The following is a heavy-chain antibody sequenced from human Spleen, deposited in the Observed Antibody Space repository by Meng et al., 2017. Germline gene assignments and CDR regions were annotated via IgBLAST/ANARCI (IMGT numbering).Heavy chain of an antibody. Sequence: QPRLQESGPGLVKPSEALSLTCGVSGDYIGTGAYYWGWIRQAPGKGLEWIGSIGHSGFTYYTPSVRSRVTVSIDTSKNQFSLKLTSVTAADTAVYFCVRSSAWVRTGFDPWGQGTLVTVSS. CDR2: IGHSGFT. D-gene: IGHD3-22*01. CDR1: GDYIGTGAYY. V-gene: IGHV4-39*01. J-gene: IGHJ5*02. CDR3: VRSSAWVRTGFDP.